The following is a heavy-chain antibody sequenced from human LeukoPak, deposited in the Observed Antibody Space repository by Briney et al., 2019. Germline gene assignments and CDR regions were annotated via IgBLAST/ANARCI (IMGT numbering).Heavy chain of an antibody. CDR2: IYPGDSDT. CDR1: GYSFINYW. Sequence: GESLKISCKGSGYSFINYWIGWVRQMPGKGLEWMGIIYPGDSDTKYSPSFQGQVTISADRSISTAYLQWSSLKASDAAMYFCARISLTGYYLVDFWGQGTMVTVSS. J-gene: IGHJ3*01. V-gene: IGHV5-51*01. D-gene: IGHD3-9*01. CDR3: ARISLTGYYLVDF.